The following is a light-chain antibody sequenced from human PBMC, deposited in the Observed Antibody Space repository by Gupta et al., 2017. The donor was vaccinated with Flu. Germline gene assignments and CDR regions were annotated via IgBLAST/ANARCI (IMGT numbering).Light chain of an antibody. CDR2: KNT. CDR1: NIGTKE. J-gene: IGLJ1*01. V-gene: IGLV3-9*01. Sequence: SYEVTQPLSVSVALGQTARIACEGDNIGTKEVHWYQQRPGQAPVLAIYKNTNRPYGIPERFSGSNSGNTATLIINTVQDGDEADYYCQVWDNNDYVFGPGTKVTVL. CDR3: QVWDNNDYV.